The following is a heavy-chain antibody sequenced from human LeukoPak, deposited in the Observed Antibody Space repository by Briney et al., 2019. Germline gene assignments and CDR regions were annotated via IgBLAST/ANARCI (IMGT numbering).Heavy chain of an antibody. D-gene: IGHD2-21*01. CDR1: GYTITGYY. V-gene: IGHV1-2*02. Sequence: ASVKVSCKASGYTITGYYMHWVRQAPGQGLEWMGWINPNSGVTNYAQKFQGRVTMTRDTSISTAYMELSRLRSDDTAVYYCALTYSNAFDIWGQGTMVTVSS. CDR3: ALTYSNAFDI. J-gene: IGHJ3*02. CDR2: INPNSGVT.